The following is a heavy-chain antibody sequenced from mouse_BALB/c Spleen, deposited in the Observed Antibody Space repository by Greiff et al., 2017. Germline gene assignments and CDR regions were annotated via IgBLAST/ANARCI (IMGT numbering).Heavy chain of an antibody. J-gene: IGHJ4*01. V-gene: IGHV1S130*01. Sequence: QVQLQQPGSVLLRPGASVKLSCKASGYTFTSSGMHWAKQRPGQGLEWIGELHPNSGNTNYNEKFKGKATLTVDTPSSTAYVDLSSLTSEDSAVYNSARSDYGSSYYAMGYWGEGTPVTVSS. CDR2: LHPNSGNT. CDR3: ARSDYGSSYYAMGY. D-gene: IGHD1-1*01. CDR1: GYTFTSSG.